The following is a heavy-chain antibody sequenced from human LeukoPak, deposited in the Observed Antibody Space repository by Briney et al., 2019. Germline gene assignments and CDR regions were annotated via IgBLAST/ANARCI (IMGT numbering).Heavy chain of an antibody. Sequence: ASVKVSCKTSGYTFTAYYTLWVRQAPGQGPEWMGWINPNNGGTNYAQKFQGRVTMTRDTSISAAYMELSRLRSDDTAVYYCARHLGPGWHAMDVWGQGTTVTVSS. CDR3: ARHLGPGWHAMDV. CDR2: INPNNGGT. V-gene: IGHV1-2*02. D-gene: IGHD2-15*01. CDR1: GYTFTAYY. J-gene: IGHJ6*02.